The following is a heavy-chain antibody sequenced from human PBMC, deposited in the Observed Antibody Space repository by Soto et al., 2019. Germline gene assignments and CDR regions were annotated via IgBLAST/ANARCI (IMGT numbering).Heavy chain of an antibody. CDR1: GFTFSSYG. V-gene: IGHV3-23*01. CDR3: AKGSKQQLVPVFFDY. J-gene: IGHJ4*02. Sequence: GGSLRLSCAASGFTFSSYGMSWVRQSPGKGLEWVSAISGSGGSTYYADSVKGRFTISRDNSKNTLYLQMNSLRAEDTAVYYCAKGSKQQLVPVFFDYWGQGTLVTVSS. D-gene: IGHD6-13*01. CDR2: ISGSGGST.